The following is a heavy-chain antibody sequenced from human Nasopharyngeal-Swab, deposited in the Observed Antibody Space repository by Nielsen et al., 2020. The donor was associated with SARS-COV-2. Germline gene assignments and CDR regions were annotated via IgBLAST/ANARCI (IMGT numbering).Heavy chain of an antibody. J-gene: IGHJ6*03. CDR1: GFTFSSYW. Sequence: ESLKISCAASGFTFSSYWMSWVRQAPGKGLEWVSNIKQDGSEKYYVDSLKGRFTISRDHAKNSLYLQMNSLRAEDTAVYYCARDKGDGYNSDYYYMDVWGKGTTVTVSS. D-gene: IGHD5-24*01. CDR2: IKQDGSEK. V-gene: IGHV3-7*05. CDR3: ARDKGDGYNSDYYYMDV.